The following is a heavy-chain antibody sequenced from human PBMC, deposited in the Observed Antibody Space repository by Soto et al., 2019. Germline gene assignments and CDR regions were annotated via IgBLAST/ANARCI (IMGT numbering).Heavy chain of an antibody. J-gene: IGHJ3*02. CDR3: ARADPPRGEVYAFDI. Sequence: ASVKVSCKASGYTFTGYYMHWVRQAPGQGLEWMGWINPNSGGTNYAQKFQGWVTMTRDTSISTAYMELSRLRSDDTAVYYCARADPPRGEVYAFDIWGQGTMVTVSS. D-gene: IGHD3-16*01. V-gene: IGHV1-2*04. CDR2: INPNSGGT. CDR1: GYTFTGYY.